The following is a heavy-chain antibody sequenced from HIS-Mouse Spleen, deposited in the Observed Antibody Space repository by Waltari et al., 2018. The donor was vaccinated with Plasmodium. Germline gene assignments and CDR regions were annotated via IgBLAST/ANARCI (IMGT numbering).Heavy chain of an antibody. D-gene: IGHD3-9*01. CDR3: AREDILTGYYNDYWYFDL. Sequence: EVQLVESGGGLVKPGGSLRLSCAASGFTFSYYRMDLVRQAPGKGLEWVSSISSSSSYIYYADSVKGRFTISRDNAKNSLYLQMNSLRAEDTAVYYCAREDILTGYYNDYWYFDLWGRGSLVTVSS. J-gene: IGHJ2*01. V-gene: IGHV3-21*01. CDR2: ISSSSSYI. CDR1: GFTFSYYR.